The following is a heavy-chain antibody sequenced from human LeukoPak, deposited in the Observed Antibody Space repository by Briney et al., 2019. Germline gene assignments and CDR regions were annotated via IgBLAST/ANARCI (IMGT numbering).Heavy chain of an antibody. D-gene: IGHD6-13*01. J-gene: IGHJ4*02. CDR2: IYYSGST. Sequence: PSETLSLTCTVSGGSISSYYWSWIRRPPGKGLEWIGYIYYSGSTNYNPSLKSRVTISVDTSKNQFSLKLSSVTAADTAVYYCARGDAAAAGTLFDYWGQGTLVTVSS. CDR3: ARGDAAAAGTLFDY. CDR1: GGSISSYY. V-gene: IGHV4-59*01.